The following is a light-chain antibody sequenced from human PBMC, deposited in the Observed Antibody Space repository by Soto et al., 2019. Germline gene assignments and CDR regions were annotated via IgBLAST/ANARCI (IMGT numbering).Light chain of an antibody. CDR3: QQYGSSGT. CDR2: GAS. V-gene: IGKV3-20*01. J-gene: IGKJ1*01. CDR1: QSVSSSY. Sequence: EIVLTQSPGTMSLSPGERSTLSCRASQSVSSSYLAWYQQKPGQAPRLLIYGASNRATCIPDRFSGSGSGTDFTLTISRLEPEDFAVYYCQQYGSSGTFGQGTKVDIK.